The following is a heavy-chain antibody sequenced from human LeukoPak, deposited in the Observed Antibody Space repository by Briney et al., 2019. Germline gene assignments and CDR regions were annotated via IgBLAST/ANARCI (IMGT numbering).Heavy chain of an antibody. D-gene: IGHD3-16*02. V-gene: IGHV4-59*12. CDR3: ARDPYVITFGGVIGYDY. CDR2: IYYSGST. J-gene: IGHJ4*02. Sequence: PSETLSLTCTVSGGSISSYYWSWIRRPPGKGLEWIGYIYYSGSTNYNPSLKSRVTISVDTSKNQFSLKLSSVTAADTAVYYCARDPYVITFGGVIGYDYWGQGTLVTVSS. CDR1: GGSISSYY.